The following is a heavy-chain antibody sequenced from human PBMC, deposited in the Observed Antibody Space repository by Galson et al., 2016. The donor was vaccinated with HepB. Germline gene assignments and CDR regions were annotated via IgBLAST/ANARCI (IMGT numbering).Heavy chain of an antibody. CDR1: GDTFSRYG. CDR3: ARGTKVYYYYAMDI. Sequence: SVKFSCKASGDTFSRYGFSWVRQAPGQGLEWMGGIVPILETTNYAHRFRGRVTITADNSTTTAYMELSSLSVDDTAVYYCARGTKVYYYYAMDIWGQGTTVTVSS. CDR2: IVPILETT. V-gene: IGHV1-69*10. J-gene: IGHJ6*02.